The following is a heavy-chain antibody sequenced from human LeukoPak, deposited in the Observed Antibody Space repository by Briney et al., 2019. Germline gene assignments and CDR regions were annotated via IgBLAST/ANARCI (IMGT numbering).Heavy chain of an antibody. J-gene: IGHJ4*02. CDR3: ARHRAYAPFDS. CDR2: WST. V-gene: IGHV4-39*01. CDR1: GGSISRDY. Sequence: SETLSLTCTVSGGSISRDYWGWIRRPPGKGLEWLGSWSTSYKASLESRVTISVDVSKNQFSLRVTPLSAADTAVYYCARHRAYAPFDSWGQGSLVTVSS. D-gene: IGHD4-17*01.